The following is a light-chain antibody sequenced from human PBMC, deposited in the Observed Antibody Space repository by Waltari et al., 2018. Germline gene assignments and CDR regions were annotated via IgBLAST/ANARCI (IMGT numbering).Light chain of an antibody. CDR1: SSDIGRYDL. CDR2: DVN. J-gene: IGLJ3*02. V-gene: IGLV2-23*02. Sequence: QSALTQTAAVSGSPGQSVTISCTGASSDIGRYDLVSWYQQHPGNAPKLVISDVNKRPSGVSDRFSGSKSGDTASLTISGLHFEDEADYYCCSYAGNYIWVFGGGTRLTVL. CDR3: CSYAGNYIWV.